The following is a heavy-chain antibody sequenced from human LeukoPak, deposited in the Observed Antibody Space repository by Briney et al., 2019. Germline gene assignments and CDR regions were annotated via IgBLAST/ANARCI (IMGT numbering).Heavy chain of an antibody. CDR3: ARDYYDSSGYPNYYYYMDV. D-gene: IGHD3-22*01. Sequence: SETLSLTCAVSGGSISSSNWWSWVRQPPGKGLEWIGEIYHSGSTNYNPSLRSRVTISVDKSKNQFSLKLSSVTAADTAVYYCARDYYDSSGYPNYYYYMDVWGKGTTVTVSS. J-gene: IGHJ6*03. V-gene: IGHV4-4*02. CDR2: IYHSGST. CDR1: GGSISSSNW.